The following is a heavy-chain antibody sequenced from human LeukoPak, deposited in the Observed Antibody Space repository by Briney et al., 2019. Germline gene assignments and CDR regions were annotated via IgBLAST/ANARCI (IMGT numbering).Heavy chain of an antibody. D-gene: IGHD3-22*01. CDR3: ASHPRTYYYDSSGYYFDY. Sequence: GGSLRLSCAASGFNLSSYAMSWVRQAPGKGLEWVSAISGSGGSTYYADSVKGRFTISRDNSKNTLYLQMNSLRAEDTAVYYCASHPRTYYYDSSGYYFDYWGQGTLVTVSS. CDR1: GFNLSSYA. J-gene: IGHJ4*02. V-gene: IGHV3-23*01. CDR2: ISGSGGST.